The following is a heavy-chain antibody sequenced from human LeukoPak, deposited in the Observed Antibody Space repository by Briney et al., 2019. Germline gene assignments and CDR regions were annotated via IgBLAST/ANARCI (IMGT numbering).Heavy chain of an antibody. V-gene: IGHV4-31*03. CDR3: ARDNTAMDDSFDY. CDR1: GGSISSGGYY. CDR2: IYYSGST. Sequence: SETLSLTCTVSGGSISSGGYYWSWIRQHPGKGLEWIGYIYYSGSTYYNPSLKGRVTISVDTSKNQFSLKLSSVTAADTAVYYCARDNTAMDDSFDYWGQGTLVTVSS. J-gene: IGHJ4*02. D-gene: IGHD5-18*01.